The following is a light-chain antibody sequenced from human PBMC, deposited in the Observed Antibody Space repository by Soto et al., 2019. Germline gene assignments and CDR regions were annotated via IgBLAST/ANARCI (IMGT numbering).Light chain of an antibody. V-gene: IGKV1-12*01. J-gene: IGKJ5*01. Sequence: DIQVIQSPSSLSVSVGDRVTITWWASQSIGGFLNWYQQKLGKAPKLLIYAASSLQSGVPPRFSGSGSGTDFTLTISSLQPGDFATYYCEQAGSFPITFGQGTRLEI. CDR2: AAS. CDR3: EQAGSFPIT. CDR1: QSIGGF.